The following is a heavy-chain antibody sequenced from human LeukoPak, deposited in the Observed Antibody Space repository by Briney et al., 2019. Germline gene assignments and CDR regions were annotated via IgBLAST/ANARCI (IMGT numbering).Heavy chain of an antibody. V-gene: IGHV4-59*01. D-gene: IGHD3-22*01. CDR1: GGSISSYY. CDR2: IYYSGST. J-gene: IGHJ3*02. CDR3: AREGHYYDSSGTRANAFDI. Sequence: SETLSLTCPVSGGSISSYYWSWIQQPPGKGLEWIGYIYYSGSTNYNPSLKSRVTISVDTSKNQFSLKLSSVTAADTAVYYCAREGHYYDSSGTRANAFDIWGQGTMVTVSS.